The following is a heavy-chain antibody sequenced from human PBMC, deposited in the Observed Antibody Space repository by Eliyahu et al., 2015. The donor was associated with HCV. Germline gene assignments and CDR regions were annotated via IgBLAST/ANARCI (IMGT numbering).Heavy chain of an antibody. J-gene: IGHJ5*02. D-gene: IGHD2-15*01. CDR1: GASVSSSGYF. Sequence: QVQLQESGPGLVKPSLTLSLTCTVSGASVSSSGYFWTWIRQHPGKGLEWIGYISNSGSTYYNPSLKSRVTISVDTSKNQFSLKLNSVTAADTAVYYCARYCSGAACYPARWFDPWGQGTLVTVSS. V-gene: IGHV4-31*03. CDR3: ARYCSGAACYPARWFDP. CDR2: ISNSGST.